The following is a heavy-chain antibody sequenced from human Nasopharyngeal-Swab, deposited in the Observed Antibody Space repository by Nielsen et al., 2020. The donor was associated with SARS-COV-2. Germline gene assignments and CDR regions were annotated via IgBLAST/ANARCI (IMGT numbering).Heavy chain of an antibody. Sequence: SETLSLTCPVSGVSISGNNYNWGWIRQSPGKGLEWIGSVFHSGSTDYNPSLKSRVTISVDRSNNDFSLKLTSLTAADTAVYYCARETIYYFYMDVWGRGITVTVSS. V-gene: IGHV4-39*07. CDR1: GVSISGNNYN. CDR2: VFHSGST. D-gene: IGHD4/OR15-4a*01. CDR3: ARETIYYFYMDV. J-gene: IGHJ6*03.